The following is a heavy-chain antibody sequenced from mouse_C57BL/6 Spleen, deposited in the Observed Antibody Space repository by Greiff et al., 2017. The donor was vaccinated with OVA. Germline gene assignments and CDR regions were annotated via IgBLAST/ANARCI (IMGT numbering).Heavy chain of an antibody. D-gene: IGHD2-5*01. CDR1: GYTFTSYW. Sequence: QVQLQQPGAELVRPGTSVKLSCKASGYTFTSYWMHWVKQRPGQGLEWIGVIDPSDSYTNYNQKFKGKATLTVDTSSSTAYMQLSSLTSEDSAVDYCARGRAYSNWYFDVWGTGTTVTVSS. CDR3: ARGRAYSNWYFDV. CDR2: IDPSDSYT. J-gene: IGHJ1*03. V-gene: IGHV1-59*01.